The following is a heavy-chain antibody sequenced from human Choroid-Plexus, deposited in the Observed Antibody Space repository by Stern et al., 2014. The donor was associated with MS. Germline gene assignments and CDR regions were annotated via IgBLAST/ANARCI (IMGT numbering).Heavy chain of an antibody. CDR3: AKDRQYLTYFFDH. Sequence: VQLVESGGGVVQPGRPLRLSCVASGFTFGSCAMHWVRQAPGKGLEWVAGVSYDGSNKYYADSVKGRFTISRDKSQNPLYMQMSSLRPEDTAVYYCAKDRQYLTYFFDHWGQGSLVTVSS. J-gene: IGHJ5*02. CDR1: GFTFGSCA. V-gene: IGHV3-30*18. CDR2: VSYDGSNK. D-gene: IGHD2/OR15-2a*01.